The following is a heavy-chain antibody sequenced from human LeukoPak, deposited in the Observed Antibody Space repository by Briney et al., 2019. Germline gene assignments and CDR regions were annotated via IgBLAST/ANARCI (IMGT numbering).Heavy chain of an antibody. CDR1: GFTFSSYA. V-gene: IGHV3-23*01. CDR2: ISGSGGST. D-gene: IGHD4-17*01. CDR3: AKLTTVTTTLKYYFDY. Sequence: GGSLRLSCAASGFTFSSYAMSWVRQAPGKGLEWVSAISGSGGSTYYADSVKGRFTISRDNSKNTLYLQMYSLRAEDTAVYYCAKLTTVTTTLKYYFDYWGQGTLVTVSS. J-gene: IGHJ4*02.